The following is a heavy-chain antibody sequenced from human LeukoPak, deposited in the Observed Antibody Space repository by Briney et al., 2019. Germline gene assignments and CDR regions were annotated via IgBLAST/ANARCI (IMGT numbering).Heavy chain of an antibody. D-gene: IGHD3-10*01. Sequence: SETLSLTCAVYGGSFSGYYWSWIRQPPGKGLEWIGEINHSGSTNYNPPLKSRVTISVDTSKNQFSLKLSSVTAADTAVYYCARGRYYYGSGSYSDYWGQGTLATVSS. CDR2: INHSGST. CDR3: ARGRYYYGSGSYSDY. V-gene: IGHV4-34*01. CDR1: GGSFSGYY. J-gene: IGHJ4*02.